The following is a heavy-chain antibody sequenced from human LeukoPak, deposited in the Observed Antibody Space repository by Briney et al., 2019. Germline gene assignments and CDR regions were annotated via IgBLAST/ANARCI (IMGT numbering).Heavy chain of an antibody. CDR3: ARLHYGGNSGGYYFDY. V-gene: IGHV3-48*04. CDR2: ISSSSSTI. Sequence: PGGSLRLSCAASGFTFSTSWMTWVRQAPGKGLEWLSYISSSSSTIYYADSVKGRFTISRDNAKNSLYLQMNSLRVEDTAVYYCARLHYGGNSGGYYFDYWGQGTLVTVSS. CDR1: GFTFSTSW. J-gene: IGHJ4*02. D-gene: IGHD4-23*01.